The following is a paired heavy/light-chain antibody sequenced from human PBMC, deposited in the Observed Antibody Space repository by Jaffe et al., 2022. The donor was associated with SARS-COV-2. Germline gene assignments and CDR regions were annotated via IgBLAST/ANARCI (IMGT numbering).Light chain of an antibody. CDR3: QQYYSLLT. CDR2: WAS. Sequence: DIVMTQSPDSLAVSLGERATINCKSSQSVLYSSNNKNYLAWYQQKPGQPPKLLIYWASTRESGVPDRFSGSGSGTDFTLTISSLQAEDVAVYYCQQYYSLLTFGGGTKVEIK. V-gene: IGKV4-1*01. CDR1: QSVLYSSNNKNY. J-gene: IGKJ4*01.
Heavy chain of an antibody. CDR3: ARDFDWLGY. D-gene: IGHD3-9*01. V-gene: IGHV3-11*01. CDR2: ISSSGSTT. Sequence: QVQLVESGGGLVKPGGSLRLSCAASGFTFSDYYMTWIRQAPGKGLEWVSYISSSGSTTYYADSVKGRFTISRDNAKNSLYLQMNSLRAEDTAVYYCARDFDWLGYWGQGTLVTVSS. J-gene: IGHJ4*02. CDR1: GFTFSDYY.